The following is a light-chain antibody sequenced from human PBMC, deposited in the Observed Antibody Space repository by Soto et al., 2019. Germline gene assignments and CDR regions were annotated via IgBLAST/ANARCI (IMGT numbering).Light chain of an antibody. Sequence: SVLTQPASLSGSPGQSITISCTGTSSDVGTYNHVSWYQHYPGQVPKLLIYNVNHRPSGISNRFSGSRSGSTASLTISGLKVGDEADYFCSSSTTGSLSVFGTGTKVTXL. J-gene: IGLJ1*01. CDR1: SSDVGTYNH. CDR2: NVN. CDR3: SSSTTGSLSV. V-gene: IGLV2-14*01.